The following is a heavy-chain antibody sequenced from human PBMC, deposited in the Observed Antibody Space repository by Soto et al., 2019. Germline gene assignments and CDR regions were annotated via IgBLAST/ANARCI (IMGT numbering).Heavy chain of an antibody. D-gene: IGHD6-13*01. V-gene: IGHV3-30-3*01. CDR2: ISYDGSNK. J-gene: IGHJ4*02. Sequence: PGGSLRLSCAASGFTFSSYAMHWVRQAPGKGLEWVAVISYDGSNKYYADSVKGRFTISRDNSKNTLYLQMNSLRAEDTAVYYCARDGGQQLAPTYYFDYWGQGTLVTVSS. CDR3: ARDGGQQLAPTYYFDY. CDR1: GFTFSSYA.